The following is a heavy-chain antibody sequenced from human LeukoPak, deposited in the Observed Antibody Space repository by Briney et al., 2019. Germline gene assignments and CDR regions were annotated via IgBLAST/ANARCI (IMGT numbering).Heavy chain of an antibody. CDR1: GYTFTSYY. D-gene: IGHD6-19*01. V-gene: IGHV1-46*01. CDR2: INPSGGST. J-gene: IGHJ4*02. CDR3: ARDCAGNPNPTSGCDY. Sequence: ASVKVSCKASGYTFTSYYMHWVRQAPGQGLEWMGIINPSGGSTSYPQKFQGRVTMTRDTSTSTVYMELSSLRSEDTAVYYCARDCAGNPNPTSGCDYWGQGTLVTVSS.